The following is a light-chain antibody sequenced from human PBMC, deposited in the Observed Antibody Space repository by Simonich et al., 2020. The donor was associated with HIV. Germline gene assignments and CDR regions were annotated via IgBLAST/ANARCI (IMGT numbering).Light chain of an antibody. CDR3: QLYGTSPPRDT. CDR1: QSVSSN. CDR2: GAS. J-gene: IGKJ2*01. V-gene: IGKV3-20*01. Sequence: EIVMTQSPATLSVSPGERATLSCRASQSVSSNLAWYQQNPGQAPRLLIYGASSRITGIPDRVSGSGSGTDFTLTISRLEPEDFAVYYCQLYGTSPPRDTFGQGTKLEIK.